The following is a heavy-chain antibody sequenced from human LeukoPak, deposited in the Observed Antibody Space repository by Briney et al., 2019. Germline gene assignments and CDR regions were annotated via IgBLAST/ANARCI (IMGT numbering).Heavy chain of an antibody. J-gene: IGHJ4*02. CDR1: GFTFSSYE. CDR2: ISSSSSYI. D-gene: IGHD2-8*02. CDR3: AREVGGVLDRGYYFDY. V-gene: IGHV3-21*01. Sequence: PGGSLRLSCAASGFTFSSYEMNWVRQAPGKGLEWVSPISSSSSYIYYADSVKGRFTISRDNAKNSLYLQMNSLRAEDTAVYYCAREVGGVLDRGYYFDYWGQGTLVTVSS.